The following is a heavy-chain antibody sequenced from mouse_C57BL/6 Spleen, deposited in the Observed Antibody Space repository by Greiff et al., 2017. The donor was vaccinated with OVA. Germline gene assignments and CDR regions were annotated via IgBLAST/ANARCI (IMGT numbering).Heavy chain of an antibody. Sequence: VQLQQSGAELVKPGASVKLSCKASGYTFTEYTIHWVKQRSGQGLEWIGWFYPGSGSIKYNEKFKDKATLTADKSSSTVYMELSRLTSEDSAVYFCERHEGETRYGSGYWYFDVWGTGTTVTVSS. CDR1: GYTFTEYT. D-gene: IGHD1-1*01. CDR2: FYPGSGSI. V-gene: IGHV1-62-2*01. J-gene: IGHJ1*03. CDR3: ERHEGETRYGSGYWYFDV.